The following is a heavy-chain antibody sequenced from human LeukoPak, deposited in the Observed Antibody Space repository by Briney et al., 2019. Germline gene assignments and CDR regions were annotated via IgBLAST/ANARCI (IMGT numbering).Heavy chain of an antibody. Sequence: SVKVSCKASGGTFSSYAISWVRQAPGQGLEWMGGIIPIFGTANYAQKFQGRVTVTTDTSTSTAYMDLRSLRSDDTAVYYCARTNLDCKNGVCYDYWGQGTPVTVSS. CDR1: GGTFSSYA. CDR3: ARTNLDCKNGVCYDY. CDR2: IIPIFGTA. D-gene: IGHD2-8*01. V-gene: IGHV1-69*05. J-gene: IGHJ4*02.